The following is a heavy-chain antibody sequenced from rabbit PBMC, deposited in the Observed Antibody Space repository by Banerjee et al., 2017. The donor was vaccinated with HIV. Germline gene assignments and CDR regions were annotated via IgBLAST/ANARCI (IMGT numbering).Heavy chain of an antibody. Sequence: QEQLVESGGGLVQPGGSLKLSCKASGFDFSTYGVSWVRQAPGKGLEWIGYIDPIFNNTYYANWVNGRFTGSSHNAQNTLYLQLNSLTAADTATYFCARGYNNGYTYAANLWGPGTLVTVS. D-gene: IGHD6-1*01. CDR2: IDPIFNNT. V-gene: IGHV1S47*01. CDR1: GFDFSTYG. J-gene: IGHJ4*01. CDR3: ARGYNNGYTYAANL.